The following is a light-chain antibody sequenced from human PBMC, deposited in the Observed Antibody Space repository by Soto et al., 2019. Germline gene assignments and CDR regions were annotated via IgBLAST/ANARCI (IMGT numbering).Light chain of an antibody. CDR1: QSVSSSY. J-gene: IGKJ1*01. V-gene: IGKV3-20*01. CDR2: GAS. Sequence: EIVLTQSPGTLSLSPGERATLSCRASQSVSSSYLAWYQQKPGQAPSLLIYGASSRATGIPDRFSGSGSGTDFTLTISNLEPEDFALYYCQQYGSSPPTFGQGTKVDI. CDR3: QQYGSSPPT.